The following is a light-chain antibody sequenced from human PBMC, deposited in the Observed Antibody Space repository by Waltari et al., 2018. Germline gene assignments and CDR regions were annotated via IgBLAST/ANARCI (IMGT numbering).Light chain of an antibody. V-gene: IGLV2-8*01. CDR3: SSYVVSNNLRV. Sequence: QSALTQPPSASGSPGQSVTISCTGTSSDIGGYNYVSWYQQHPGKAPELMIYEVTKRPSGVPDPFSGSNSGNTASLTVSGRQAEDEADYYCSSYVVSNNLRVFGGGTKLTVL. CDR1: SSDIGGYNY. J-gene: IGLJ3*02. CDR2: EVT.